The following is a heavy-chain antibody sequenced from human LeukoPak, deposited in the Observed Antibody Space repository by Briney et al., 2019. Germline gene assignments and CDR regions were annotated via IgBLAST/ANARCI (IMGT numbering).Heavy chain of an antibody. CDR2: IIPIFGTA. Sequence: SVKVSCKASGGTFSSYAISWVRQAPGQGLEWMGGIIPIFGTANYAQKFQGRVTITADESTSTAYMELSSLRSEDTAVYYCVRGTSPGIVGAAIDYWGQGTLVTVSS. CDR1: GGTFSSYA. V-gene: IGHV1-69*13. D-gene: IGHD1-26*01. J-gene: IGHJ4*02. CDR3: VRGTSPGIVGAAIDY.